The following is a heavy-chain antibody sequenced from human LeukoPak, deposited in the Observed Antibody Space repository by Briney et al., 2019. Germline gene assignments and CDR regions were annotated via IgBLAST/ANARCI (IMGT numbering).Heavy chain of an antibody. D-gene: IGHD1-26*01. CDR3: AREKEDSGSYYFSFIGPGARAFDI. CDR2: IYYSGST. CDR1: GGSISSYY. Sequence: KTSETLSLTCTVSGGSISSYYWSWLRQPPGKGLEWIGYIYYSGSTNYNPSLKSRVTISVDTSKNQFSLKLSSVTAADTAVYYCAREKEDSGSYYFSFIGPGARAFDIWGQGTMVTVSS. V-gene: IGHV4-59*01. J-gene: IGHJ3*02.